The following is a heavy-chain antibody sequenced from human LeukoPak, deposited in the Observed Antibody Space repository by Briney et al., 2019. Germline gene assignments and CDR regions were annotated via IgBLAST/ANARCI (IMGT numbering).Heavy chain of an antibody. Sequence: GGSLRLSCTASGFTFGDYGMNWVRQAPGKGLEWVANIKQDGSEKYYVDSVKGRFTISRDNAKNSLYLQMNSLRPEDTAIYYCARGGRCSGDNCYATLYDYWGQGTVVTVSS. CDR1: GFTFGDYG. D-gene: IGHD2-15*01. V-gene: IGHV3-7*01. CDR2: IKQDGSEK. J-gene: IGHJ4*02. CDR3: ARGGRCSGDNCYATLYDY.